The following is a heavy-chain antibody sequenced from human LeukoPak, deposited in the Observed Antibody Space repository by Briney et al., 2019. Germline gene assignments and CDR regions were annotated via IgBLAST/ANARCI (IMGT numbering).Heavy chain of an antibody. V-gene: IGHV4-39*07. Sequence: SETLSLTCTVSGVSISSHDYYWGWIRQPPGKGLEWIGSIYYSGSTYYNPSLKSRVTISVDTSKNQFSLKLSSVTAADTAVYYCAREGGWVATPTDYWGQGTLATVSS. J-gene: IGHJ4*02. CDR3: AREGGWVATPTDY. CDR1: GVSISSHDYY. CDR2: IYYSGST. D-gene: IGHD5-12*01.